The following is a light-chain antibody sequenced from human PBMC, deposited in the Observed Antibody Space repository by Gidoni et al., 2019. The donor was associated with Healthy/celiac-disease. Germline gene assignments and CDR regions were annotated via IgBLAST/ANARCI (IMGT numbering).Light chain of an antibody. CDR3: QQRSNWPPLT. Sequence: DIVLTKSPATLSWSPGERATLACRASQSVSSYLAWYKQKPGQAPSLLIYDASNRATGIPAWFSGSGSGTAFSLTISSLEPEDFAVYYCQQRSNWPPLTFGGGTKVEIK. V-gene: IGKV3-11*01. J-gene: IGKJ4*01. CDR2: DAS. CDR1: QSVSSY.